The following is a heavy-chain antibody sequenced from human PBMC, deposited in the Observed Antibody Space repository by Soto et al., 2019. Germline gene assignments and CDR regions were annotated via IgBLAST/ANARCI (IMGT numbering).Heavy chain of an antibody. CDR3: TWALDCPSTGSIDY. V-gene: IGHV3-15*01. Sequence: GGSLRLSCAASGFTFSNAWMTWVRQAPGKGLEWVGRITSKAEGETTEYAASVTGRFTISRDDSKDTLYLHMNTLTTEDTAMYFCTWALDCPSTGSIDYWGQGTLVTVSS. CDR2: ITSKAEGETT. D-gene: IGHD2-2*01. CDR1: GFTFSNAW. J-gene: IGHJ4*02.